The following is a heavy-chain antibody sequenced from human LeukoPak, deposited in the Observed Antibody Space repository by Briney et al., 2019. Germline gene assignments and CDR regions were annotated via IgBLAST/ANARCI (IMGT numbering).Heavy chain of an antibody. D-gene: IGHD6-13*01. V-gene: IGHV4-34*01. J-gene: IGHJ4*02. CDR1: GGSFSGYY. CDR3: AGGGIAAAGTELL. CDR2: INHSGST. Sequence: PSETLSLTCAVYGGSFSGYYWSWIRQPPGKGLEWIGEINHSGSTNYNPSLKSRVTISVDTSKNQFSLKLSSVTAADTAVYYCAGGGIAAAGTELLWRQGTPVTVSS.